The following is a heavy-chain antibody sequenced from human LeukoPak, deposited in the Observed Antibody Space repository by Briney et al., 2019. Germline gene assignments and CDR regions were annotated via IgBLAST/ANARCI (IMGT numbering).Heavy chain of an antibody. CDR2: ISPNGVIT. D-gene: IGHD6-19*01. V-gene: IGHV3-23*01. Sequence: GGSLRLSCAASGFTFSSHGMNWVRQAPGKGLEWVSGISPNGVITYYADSVKGRFTISRDNSKGTVYLQMNSLRSEDTAVYYCARGVAGEYYFDYWGQGTLVTVSS. CDR1: GFTFSSHG. CDR3: ARGVAGEYYFDY. J-gene: IGHJ4*02.